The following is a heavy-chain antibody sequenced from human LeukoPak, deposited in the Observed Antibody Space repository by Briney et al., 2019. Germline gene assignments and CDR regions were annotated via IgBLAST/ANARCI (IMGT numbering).Heavy chain of an antibody. J-gene: IGHJ3*02. CDR1: GGSISSYY. CDR2: IYYSGST. Sequence: PSETLSLTCTVSGGSISSYYWSWIRQPPGKGLEWIGYIYYSGSTNYNPSLKNRVTISVDTSKNQFSLKLSSVTAADTAVYYCARAASSSGRDAFDIWGQGTMVTVSS. V-gene: IGHV4-59*12. CDR3: ARAASSSGRDAFDI. D-gene: IGHD3-22*01.